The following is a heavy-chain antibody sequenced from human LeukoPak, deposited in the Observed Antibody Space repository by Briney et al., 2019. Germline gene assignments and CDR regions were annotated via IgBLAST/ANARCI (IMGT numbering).Heavy chain of an antibody. CDR2: ISGSGGST. CDR1: GFTFSSYA. J-gene: IGHJ5*02. D-gene: IGHD3-22*01. V-gene: IGHV3-23*01. Sequence: PVGSLRLSCAASGFTFSSYAMSWVRQAPGKGLEWVSAISGSGGSTYYADSVKGRFTISRDNSKNTLYLQMNSLRAEDTAVYYCAKDPDSSGYFENWFDPWGQGTLVTVSS. CDR3: AKDPDSSGYFENWFDP.